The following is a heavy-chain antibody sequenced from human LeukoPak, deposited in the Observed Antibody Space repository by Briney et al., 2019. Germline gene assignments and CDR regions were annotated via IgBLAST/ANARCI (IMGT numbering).Heavy chain of an antibody. Sequence: GGSLRLSCAASGFTFSNYAINWVRQAPGEGLEWVSSISGSGGNAYYADSVKGRFTISRDNSKNTLYLQMNSLRAEDTAVYYCAKVDLAGTTPFDYWGQGTLVTVSS. D-gene: IGHD6-19*01. J-gene: IGHJ4*02. CDR1: GFTFSNYA. CDR3: AKVDLAGTTPFDY. CDR2: ISGSGGNA. V-gene: IGHV3-23*01.